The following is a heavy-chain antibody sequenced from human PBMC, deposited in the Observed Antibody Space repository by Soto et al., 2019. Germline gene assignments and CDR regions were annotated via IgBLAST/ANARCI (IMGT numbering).Heavy chain of an antibody. CDR2: IRSSGSTI. CDR1: GFTFSRYS. J-gene: IGHJ4*02. D-gene: IGHD2-2*02. V-gene: IGHV3-48*01. CDR3: VSDTDTLEF. Sequence: PGGSLRLACAASGFTFSRYSMNWVRQAPGKGLEWVAYIRSSGSTIYYADSVKGRFTISRDNAKNSLYLQMNRLSVEESAVYYCVSDTDTLEFWGQGTVVTVSS.